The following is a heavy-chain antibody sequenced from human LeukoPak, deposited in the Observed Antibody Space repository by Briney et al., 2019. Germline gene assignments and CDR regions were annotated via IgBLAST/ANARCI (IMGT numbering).Heavy chain of an antibody. D-gene: IGHD6-13*01. CDR1: GFTFSSYG. Sequence: GGSLRLSCAASGFTFSSYGMHWVRQAPGKGLEWVAFIRYDGSNKYYADSVKGRFTISRDNSKNTLYLQMNSLRAEDTAVYYCAKGGSSSWSVGYWGQGTLVTVSS. V-gene: IGHV3-30*02. CDR3: AKGGSSSWSVGY. CDR2: IRYDGSNK. J-gene: IGHJ4*02.